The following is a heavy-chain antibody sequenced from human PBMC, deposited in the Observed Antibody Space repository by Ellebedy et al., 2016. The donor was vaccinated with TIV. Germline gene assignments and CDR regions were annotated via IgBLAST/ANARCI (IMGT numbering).Heavy chain of an antibody. Sequence: MPSETLSLTCTVSGGSIRSRSYYWGWIRQPPGKELEWIGHIYYSGTTYYNPSLKSRVTISIDTSKNQFSLGLSSVTAADTATYYCARDLGRYGMDVWGQGTTVTVSS. CDR3: ARDLGRYGMDV. CDR1: GGSIRSRSYY. V-gene: IGHV4-39*02. CDR2: IYYSGTT. J-gene: IGHJ6*02.